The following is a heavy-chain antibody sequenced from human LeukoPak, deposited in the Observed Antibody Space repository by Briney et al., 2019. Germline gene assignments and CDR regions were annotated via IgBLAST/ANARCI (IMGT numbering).Heavy chain of an antibody. Sequence: GGSLRLSCAASGFTFSSYGTHWVRQAPGKGPEWVAFIRYDGSNKYYADSVKGRFTISRDNSKNTLYLQMNSLRAEDTAVYYCAKDDSSGYYYQLGDYWGQGTLVTVSS. J-gene: IGHJ4*02. V-gene: IGHV3-30*02. D-gene: IGHD3-22*01. CDR1: GFTFSSYG. CDR3: AKDDSSGYYYQLGDY. CDR2: IRYDGSNK.